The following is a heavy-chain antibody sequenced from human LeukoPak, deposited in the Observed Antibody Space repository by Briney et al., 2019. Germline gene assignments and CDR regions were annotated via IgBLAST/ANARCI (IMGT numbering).Heavy chain of an antibody. V-gene: IGHV4-59*08. CDR3: ARKMTTVDFLDY. CDR2: IYYSGST. CDR1: GGSISSYY. Sequence: SETLSLTCTVSGGSISSYYWSWIRQPPGKGLEWIGYIYYSGSTNYNPSLKSRVTISVDTSKNQFSLKLSSVTAADTAVYYCARKMTTVDFLDYWGQGTLVTVSS. D-gene: IGHD4-23*01. J-gene: IGHJ4*02.